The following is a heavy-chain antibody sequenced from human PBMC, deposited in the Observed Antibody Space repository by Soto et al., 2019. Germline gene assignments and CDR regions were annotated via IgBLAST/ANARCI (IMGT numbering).Heavy chain of an antibody. CDR2: IYYSVST. Sequence: SETLSLTCTVSGGSISSGDYYWSWIRQPPGKGLEWLAYIYYSVSTYYNPSLKSRVTISVDTSKKQISLKMRTVLDDDTEVYYYARDFRLQWLGGVAFDIWGQGTMVNVSS. CDR1: GGSISSGDYY. V-gene: IGHV4-30-4*02. CDR3: ARDFRLQWLGGVAFDI. D-gene: IGHD6-19*01. J-gene: IGHJ3*02.